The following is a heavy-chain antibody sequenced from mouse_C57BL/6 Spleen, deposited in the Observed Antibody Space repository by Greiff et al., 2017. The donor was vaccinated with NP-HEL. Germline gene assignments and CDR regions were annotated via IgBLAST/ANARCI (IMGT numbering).Heavy chain of an antibody. V-gene: IGHV1-82*01. CDR1: GYAFSSSW. CDR3: ARWGYYGNYYAMDY. J-gene: IGHJ4*01. Sequence: VKLMESGPELVKPGASVKISCKASGYAFSSSWMNWVKQRPGKGLEWIGRIYPGDGDTNYNGKFKGKATLTADKSSSTAYMQLSSLTSEDSAVYFCARWGYYGNYYAMDYWGQGTSVTVSS. CDR2: IYPGDGDT. D-gene: IGHD2-1*01.